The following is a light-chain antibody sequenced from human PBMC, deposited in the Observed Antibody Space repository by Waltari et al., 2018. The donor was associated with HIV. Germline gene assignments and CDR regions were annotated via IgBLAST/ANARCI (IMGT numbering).Light chain of an antibody. J-gene: IGLJ3*02. CDR3: LFRYGVRRGGEAMM. CDR2: ITR. Sequence: QTVVTQELSLTVSPGGTVPLTCASTTGVPLSCRLPNRFQPNPGQAPRPLHYITRKKHSWTPARFSASLLDGKAALTLSSVQPNAEAEYYCLFRYGVRRGGEAMMLGGGTKLTVL. V-gene: IGLV7-43*01. CDR1: TGVPLSCRL.